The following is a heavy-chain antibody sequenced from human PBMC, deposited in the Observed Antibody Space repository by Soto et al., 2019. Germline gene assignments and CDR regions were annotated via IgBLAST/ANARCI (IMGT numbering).Heavy chain of an antibody. Sequence: PSETLSLTCTVSGGSISSGGYYWSWIRQHPGKGLEWIGYIYYSGSTYYNPSLKSRVTISVDTSKNQFSLKLSSVTAADTAVYYCARVTEYSRILDAFDIWGQGTMVTVSS. CDR1: GGSISSGGYY. J-gene: IGHJ3*02. V-gene: IGHV4-31*03. D-gene: IGHD6-6*01. CDR2: IYYSGST. CDR3: ARVTEYSRILDAFDI.